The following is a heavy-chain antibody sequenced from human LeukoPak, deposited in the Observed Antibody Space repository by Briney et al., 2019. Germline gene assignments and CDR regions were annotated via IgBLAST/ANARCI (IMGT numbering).Heavy chain of an antibody. CDR2: MNPNSGNT. D-gene: IGHD5-18*01. Sequence: ASVKVSCKASGYTFTSYDINWVRQATGQGLEWMGWMNPNSGNTGYAQKFQGRVTMTRNTSISTAYMELSSLRSEDTAVYYRARGVGYSLTYYFDYWGQGTLVTVSS. J-gene: IGHJ4*02. CDR1: GYTFTSYD. CDR3: ARGVGYSLTYYFDY. V-gene: IGHV1-8*01.